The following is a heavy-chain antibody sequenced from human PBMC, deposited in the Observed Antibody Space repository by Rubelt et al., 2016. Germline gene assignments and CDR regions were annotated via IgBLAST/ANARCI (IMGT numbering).Heavy chain of an antibody. CDR2: IIPIFGTA. CDR3: ARDLVGVVITTHDAFDI. Sequence: QVQLVQSGAEVKKPGSSVKVSCKASGGTFSSYAISWVRQAPGQGLAWMGGIIPIFGTANYAQKFQGRVTITADKSTSTAYMGLSSLRSEDRAVYYCARDLVGVVITTHDAFDIWGQGTMVTVSS. V-gene: IGHV1-69*06. CDR1: GGTFSSYA. J-gene: IGHJ3*02. D-gene: IGHD3-22*01.